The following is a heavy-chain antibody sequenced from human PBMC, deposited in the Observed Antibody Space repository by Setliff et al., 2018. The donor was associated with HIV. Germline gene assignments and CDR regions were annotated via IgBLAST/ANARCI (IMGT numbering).Heavy chain of an antibody. J-gene: IGHJ6*02. V-gene: IGHV1-2*06. CDR1: GYTFTGYY. Sequence: ASVKVSCKASGYTFTGYYMHWVRQAPGQGLEWMGRINPNSGGTKYAQKFQGRVTMTRDTSISTAYMELSRLISDDTAVYYCARFHSSGWYNGMDVWGQGTTVTVSS. CDR2: INPNSGGT. D-gene: IGHD6-19*01. CDR3: ARFHSSGWYNGMDV.